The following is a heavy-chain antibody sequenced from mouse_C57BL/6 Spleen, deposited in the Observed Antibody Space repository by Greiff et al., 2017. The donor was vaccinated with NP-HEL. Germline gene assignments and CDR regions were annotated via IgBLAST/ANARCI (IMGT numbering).Heavy chain of an antibody. Sequence: QVQLQQSGAELVRPGTSVKMSCKASGYTFTNYWIGWAKQRPGHGLEWIGDIYPGGGYTNYNEKFKGKATLTADKSSSTAYMQFSSLTSEDSAIYYCARYDYDGVYAMDYWGQGTSVTVSS. CDR3: ARYDYDGVYAMDY. V-gene: IGHV1-63*01. CDR2: IYPGGGYT. J-gene: IGHJ4*01. CDR1: GYTFTNYW. D-gene: IGHD2-4*01.